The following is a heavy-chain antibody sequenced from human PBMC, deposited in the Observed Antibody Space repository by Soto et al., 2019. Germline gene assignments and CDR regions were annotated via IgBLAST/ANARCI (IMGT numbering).Heavy chain of an antibody. CDR2: INPNSGGT. D-gene: IGHD1-7*01. CDR1: GYTFTGYY. CDR3: ASDRTGTTGWFDP. Sequence: ASVKVSCKASGYTFTGYYMHWVRQAPGQGLEWMGWINPNSGGTNYAQKFQGRVTMTRDASISTAYMELSRLRSDDTAVYYCASDRTGTTGWFDPWGQGTLVTVSS. V-gene: IGHV1-2*02. J-gene: IGHJ5*02.